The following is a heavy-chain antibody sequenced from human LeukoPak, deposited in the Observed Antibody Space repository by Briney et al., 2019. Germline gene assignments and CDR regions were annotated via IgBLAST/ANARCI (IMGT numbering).Heavy chain of an antibody. CDR1: GGSISSYY. J-gene: IGHJ4*02. CDR2: IYYSGST. Sequence: SXTLXLTCTVSGGSISSYYWSWIRQPPGKGLEWIGYIYYSGSTNYNPSLKSRVTISVDTSKNQFSLKLSSVTAADTAVYYCARVSGRSFGGLDYWGQGTLVTVSS. V-gene: IGHV4-59*01. D-gene: IGHD3-3*01. CDR3: ARVSGRSFGGLDY.